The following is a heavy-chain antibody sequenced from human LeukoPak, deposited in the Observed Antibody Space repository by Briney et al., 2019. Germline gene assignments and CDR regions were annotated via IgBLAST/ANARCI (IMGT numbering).Heavy chain of an antibody. CDR2: IYSGGST. Sequence: GGSLRLSCAASGFTVSSNYMSWVRQAPGKGLEWVSVIYSGGSTYYADSVKGRFTISRDNSKNTLYLQLNSLRAEDTAVYYCAKDRGGGSRHFDYWGQGTLVTVSS. CDR3: AKDRGGGSRHFDY. V-gene: IGHV3-66*01. J-gene: IGHJ4*02. CDR1: GFTVSSNY. D-gene: IGHD2-15*01.